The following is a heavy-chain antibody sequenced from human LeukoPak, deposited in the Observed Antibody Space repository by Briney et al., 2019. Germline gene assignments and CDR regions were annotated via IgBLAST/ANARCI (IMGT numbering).Heavy chain of an antibody. CDR1: GFTFDDYA. D-gene: IGHD2-2*01. CDR3: ARAPVGYCSSISCYGIWFDP. Sequence: GGSLRLSCAASGFTFDDYAMHWVRQAPGKGLEWVSGISWNSGSIGYADSVKGRFTISRDNAKNSLYLQMNSLRAEDTAVYYCARAPVGYCSSISCYGIWFDPWGQGTLVTVSS. J-gene: IGHJ5*02. V-gene: IGHV3-9*01. CDR2: ISWNSGSI.